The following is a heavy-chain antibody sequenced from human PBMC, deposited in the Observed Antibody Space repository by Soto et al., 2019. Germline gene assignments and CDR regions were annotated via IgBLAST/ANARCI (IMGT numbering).Heavy chain of an antibody. CDR2: VSGDNGNT. V-gene: IGHV1-18*01. CDR3: ERVLGYCRSGTCHRAWFDT. CDR1: GYTFSSHG. J-gene: IGHJ5*02. D-gene: IGHD2-15*01. Sequence: QVQLVQSGAEVKKPGTSVKVSCTASGYTFSSHGISWVRQAPGQGLHWIGWVSGDNGNTNYAQSLQGRVTMTTGTSTNTGHMELRSLRSYDTAVYSCERVLGYCRSGTCHRAWFDTCGQGTLVIVSS.